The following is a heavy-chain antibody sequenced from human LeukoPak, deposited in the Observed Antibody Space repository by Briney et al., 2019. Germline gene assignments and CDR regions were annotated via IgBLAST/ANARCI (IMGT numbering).Heavy chain of an antibody. CDR2: IYPGDSDT. CDR3: ARSTYDFWSGHHYYYGMDV. CDR1: GYSFTSYW. V-gene: IGHV5-51*01. Sequence: GESLKISCKGSGYSFTSYWIGWVRQMPGKGLEWMGIIYPGDSDTRYSPSFQGQVTISADKSISTAYLQWSSLKASDTAMYYCARSTYDFWSGHHYYYGMDVWGQGTTVTVSS. D-gene: IGHD3-3*01. J-gene: IGHJ6*02.